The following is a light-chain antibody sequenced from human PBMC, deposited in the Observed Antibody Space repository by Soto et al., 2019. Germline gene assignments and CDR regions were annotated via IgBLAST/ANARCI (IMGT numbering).Light chain of an antibody. Sequence: DLQMTQSPSTLSASVGDRVTITCRASQSISSWLAWYQQKPGKAPKLLIYDASSLESGVPSRFSGSGSGTEFTLTISSLQPDDFAAYYCQQYNSGWTVGQGTKVDIK. CDR3: QQYNSGWT. J-gene: IGKJ1*01. CDR1: QSISSW. V-gene: IGKV1-5*01. CDR2: DAS.